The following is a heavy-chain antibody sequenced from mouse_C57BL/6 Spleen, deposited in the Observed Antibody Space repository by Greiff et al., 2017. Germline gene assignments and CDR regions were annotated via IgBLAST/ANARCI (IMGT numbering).Heavy chain of an antibody. CDR2: ISDGGSYT. CDR1: GFTFSSYA. V-gene: IGHV5-4*01. CDR3: ARDRYDDFYFDY. Sequence: EVPLVESGGGLVKPGGSLKLSCAASGFTFSSYAMSWVRQTPEKRLEWVATISDGGSYTYYPDNVKGRFTISRDNAKNNLYLQMSHLKSEDKAMYYCARDRYDDFYFDYWGQGTTLTVSS. J-gene: IGHJ2*01. D-gene: IGHD2-3*01.